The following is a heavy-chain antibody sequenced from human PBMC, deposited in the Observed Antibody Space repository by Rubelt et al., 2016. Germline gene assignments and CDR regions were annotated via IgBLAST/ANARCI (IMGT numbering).Heavy chain of an antibody. Sequence: QVQLVQSGAEVKKPGASVKVSCKASGYTFTSYGISWVRQAPGQGLEWMGWISAYNGNTNYAQKLQGRVTMTTDTSTCTAYMELRSLRSDDTAVYYGARVISGVEYSRSWHFDYWGQGTPVTVSS. D-gene: IGHD6-13*01. CDR2: ISAYNGNT. V-gene: IGHV1-18*01. CDR1: GYTFTSYG. J-gene: IGHJ4*02. CDR3: ARVISGVEYSRSWHFDY.